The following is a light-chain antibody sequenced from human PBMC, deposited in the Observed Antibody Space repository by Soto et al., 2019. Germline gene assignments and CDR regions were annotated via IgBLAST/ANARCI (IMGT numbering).Light chain of an antibody. CDR2: AAS. CDR1: QGISSY. Sequence: AIRMTQSLASLSASTGDRVTITCRASQGISSYLAWYQQKPGKAPKLLIYAASTLQSGVPSRFSGSGSGTDFTLTISCLQSEDFATYYCQQYYSYPMYTFGQGTKLEIK. CDR3: QQYYSYPMYT. J-gene: IGKJ2*01. V-gene: IGKV1-8*01.